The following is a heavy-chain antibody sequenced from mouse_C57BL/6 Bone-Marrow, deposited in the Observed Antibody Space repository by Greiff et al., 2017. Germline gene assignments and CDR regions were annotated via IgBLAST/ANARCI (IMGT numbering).Heavy chain of an antibody. J-gene: IGHJ2*01. D-gene: IGHD1-1*01. CDR2: IDPSDSYT. V-gene: IGHV1-50*01. Sequence: VQLQQPGAELVKPGASVKLSCKASGYTFTSYWMQWVKQRPGQGLEWIGEIDPSDSYTNYNQKFKGKATLTVDTSSSTAYMQLSSLTSEDSAVYYCTRGGLRLYYFDYWGPGTTLTVSS. CDR3: TRGGLRLYYFDY. CDR1: GYTFTSYW.